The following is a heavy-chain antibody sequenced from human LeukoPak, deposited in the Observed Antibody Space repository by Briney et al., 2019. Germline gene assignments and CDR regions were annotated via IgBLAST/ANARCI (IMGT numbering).Heavy chain of an antibody. CDR3: ARVLRPMASQYYFDY. CDR2: IYYSGTT. J-gene: IGHJ4*02. V-gene: IGHV4-59*01. Sequence: KTSETLSLTCAVSGASIKTYYWSWIRQPPGKGLEWIGYIYYSGTTSYNPSLKTRVTISIDTSKNQFSLKLSSVTAADTAVYYCARVLRPMASQYYFDYWGQGTLVTVSS. CDR1: GASIKTYY. D-gene: IGHD3-10*01.